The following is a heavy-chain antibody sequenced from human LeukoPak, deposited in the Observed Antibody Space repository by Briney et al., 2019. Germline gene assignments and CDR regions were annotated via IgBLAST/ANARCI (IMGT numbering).Heavy chain of an antibody. V-gene: IGHV1-58*01. CDR3: AAGLDIVVVPALDY. D-gene: IGHD2-2*01. J-gene: IGHJ4*02. Sequence: SVKVSCKASGFTFTSSAVQWVRQARGQRLEWIGWIVVGSGNTNYAQKFQERVTITRDMSTSTAYMELSSLRSEDTAVYYCAAGLDIVVVPALDYWGQGTLVTVSS. CDR2: IVVGSGNT. CDR1: GFTFTSSA.